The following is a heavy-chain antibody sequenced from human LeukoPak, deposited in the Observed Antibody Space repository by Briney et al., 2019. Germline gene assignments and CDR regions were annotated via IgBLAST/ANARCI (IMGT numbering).Heavy chain of an antibody. D-gene: IGHD4-17*01. CDR2: ISGSGGST. V-gene: IGHV3-23*01. CDR3: AKVEPHGEGDYFDY. CDR1: GFTVSSNY. J-gene: IGHJ4*02. Sequence: GGSLRLSCAASGFTVSSNYMSWVRQAPGKGLEWVSAISGSGGSTYYADSVKGRFTISRDNSKNTLYLQMNSLRAEDTAVYYCAKVEPHGEGDYFDYWGQGTLVTVSS.